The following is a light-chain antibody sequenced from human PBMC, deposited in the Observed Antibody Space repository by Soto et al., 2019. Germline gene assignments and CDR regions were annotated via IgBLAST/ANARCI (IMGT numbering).Light chain of an antibody. CDR3: QHYDGSPRT. CDR2: GVF. V-gene: IGKV3-20*01. Sequence: ETVLTQSPGTVSLSPGERATLSCTTSQNVRSNYLAWYQQKPGQAPRLLIYGVFNRATGIPDRFSGSGSGTDFNLTISGLEPEDSAVYYCQHYDGSPRTFGQGTKLEI. J-gene: IGKJ2*01. CDR1: QNVRSNY.